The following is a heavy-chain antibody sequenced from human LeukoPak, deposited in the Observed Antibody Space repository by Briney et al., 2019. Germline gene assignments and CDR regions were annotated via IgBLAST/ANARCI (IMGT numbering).Heavy chain of an antibody. CDR3: ARLNLRGGEALHFDS. CDR2: IYSDGTT. V-gene: IGHV4-4*09. D-gene: IGHD3-16*01. CDR1: GGSLTNYY. J-gene: IGHJ4*02. Sequence: PSETLSLTCSVSGGSLTNYYWGWIRQPPGKGLEFIGYIYSDGTTNYDSSLQSRVAISLDTSKIQFSLRLYSVTAADTALYFCARLNLRGGEALHFDSWGQGTLVTVSS.